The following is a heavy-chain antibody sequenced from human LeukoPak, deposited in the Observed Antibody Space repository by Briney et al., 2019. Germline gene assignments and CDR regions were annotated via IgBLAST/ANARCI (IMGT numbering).Heavy chain of an antibody. CDR2: ISGYNGKT. V-gene: IGHV1-18*04. D-gene: IGHD2-15*01. CDR3: ARAGAVVDNWFDP. CDR1: GYTFTGYY. Sequence: ASVKVSCKASGYTFTGYYMHWVRQAPGQGLEWMGWISGYNGKTKYAQNLQDRVTMTTDTSTTTAYMELRSLRSDDTAVYYCARAGAVVDNWFDPQGQLTLVTFST. J-gene: IGHJ5*02.